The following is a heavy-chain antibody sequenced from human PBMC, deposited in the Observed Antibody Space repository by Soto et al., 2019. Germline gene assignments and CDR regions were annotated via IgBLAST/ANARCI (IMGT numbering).Heavy chain of an antibody. CDR1: GGSFSGYY. D-gene: IGHD3-10*01. V-gene: IGHV4-34*01. CDR3: ARLDSMVRRQGHVDY. J-gene: IGHJ4*02. Sequence: SETLSLTCAVYGGSFSGYYWSWIRQPPGKGLEWIGEINHSGSTNYNPSLKSRVTISVDTSKNQFSLKLSSVTAADTAVYYCARLDSMVRRQGHVDYWGQGTLVTVSS. CDR2: INHSGST.